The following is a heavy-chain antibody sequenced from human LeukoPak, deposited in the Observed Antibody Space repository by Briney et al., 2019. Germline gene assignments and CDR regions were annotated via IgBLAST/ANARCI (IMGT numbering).Heavy chain of an antibody. CDR1: GGSISSSNW. D-gene: IGHD5-18*01. V-gene: IGHV4-4*02. CDR3: AREHHSYGFGKAKREYYYGMDV. J-gene: IGHJ6*02. Sequence: SGTLSLTCAVSGGSISSSNWWSWVRQPPGKGLEWIGEIYHSGSTNYNPSLKSRVTISVDTSKNQFSLKLSSVTAADTAVYYCAREHHSYGFGKAKREYYYGMDVWGQGTTVTVSS. CDR2: IYHSGST.